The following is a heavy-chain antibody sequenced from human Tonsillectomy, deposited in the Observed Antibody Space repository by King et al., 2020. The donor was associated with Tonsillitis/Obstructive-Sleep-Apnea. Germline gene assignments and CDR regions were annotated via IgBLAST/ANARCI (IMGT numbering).Heavy chain of an antibody. V-gene: IGHV4-34*01. D-gene: IGHD2-8*01. CDR2: INHSGST. Sequence: VQLQQWGAGLLKPSETLSLTCAVYGESFSGYYWSWIRQPPGKGLEWIGEINHSGSTNYNPSLKSRVTISVDTSKNQFSLKLSSVTAADTALYYCARGIVLMVYATFDYWGQGTLVTVSS. CDR1: GESFSGYY. CDR3: ARGIVLMVYATFDY. J-gene: IGHJ4*02.